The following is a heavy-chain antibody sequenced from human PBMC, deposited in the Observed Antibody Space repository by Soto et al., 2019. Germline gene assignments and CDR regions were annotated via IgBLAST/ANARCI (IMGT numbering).Heavy chain of an antibody. CDR2: IYWDDDK. CDR1: GFSLSTSGVG. Sequence: QITLKESGPTLVKPTQTLTLTCTFSGFSLSTSGVGVGWIRQPPGKALEWLALIYWDDDKRHSPSLKSRLTTHKHTSKHHVVLTLTTMAPVDTATYYCAHIPVSGYTYGYFDYWGQGTLVTVSS. CDR3: AHIPVSGYTYGYFDY. V-gene: IGHV2-5*02. D-gene: IGHD5-18*01. J-gene: IGHJ4*02.